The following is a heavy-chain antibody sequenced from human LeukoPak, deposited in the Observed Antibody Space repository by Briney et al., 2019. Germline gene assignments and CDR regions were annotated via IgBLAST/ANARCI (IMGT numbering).Heavy chain of an antibody. D-gene: IGHD3-10*01. CDR2: ISVYIRNT. CDR1: GYTFTSYG. Sequence: GASVKVSCKASGYTFTSYGINWVRQAPGQGLEWMGWISVYIRNTNYAQKLQGRVTMTTDTSTSTAYMERRSLRSDDTAVYYCARVYHYYGSGQYYFDYWGQGTLVTVSS. V-gene: IGHV1-18*01. J-gene: IGHJ4*02. CDR3: ARVYHYYGSGQYYFDY.